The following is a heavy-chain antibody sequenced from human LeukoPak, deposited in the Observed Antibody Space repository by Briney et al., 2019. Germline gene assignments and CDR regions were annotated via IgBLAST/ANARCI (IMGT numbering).Heavy chain of an antibody. V-gene: IGHV3-7*01. CDR2: IKQDGSEK. Sequence: PGGSLRLSCAASGFTFSSYWMSWVRQAPGKWLEWVANIKQDGSEKYYVDSVKGRFTISRDNAKNSLYLQMNSLRAEDTAVYYCARDNMITFGGVIVYLDYWGQGTLVTVSS. J-gene: IGHJ4*02. CDR1: GFTFSSYW. CDR3: ARDNMITFGGVIVYLDY. D-gene: IGHD3-16*02.